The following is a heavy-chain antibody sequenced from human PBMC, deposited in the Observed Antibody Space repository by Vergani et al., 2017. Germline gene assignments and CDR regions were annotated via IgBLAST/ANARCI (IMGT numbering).Heavy chain of an antibody. D-gene: IGHD5-18*01. CDR3: AKGTEYSHVLGPYDY. V-gene: IGHV3-9*01. CDR2: SSWNSGSM. CDR1: GFTFDDYA. Sequence: EVQLVESGGGLVQPGRSLRLSCAASGFTFDDYAMHWVRQAPGKGLEWVSGSSWNSGSMGYADSVKGRFTISRDNAKNSLYLQMNSLRAEDTALYYCAKGTEYSHVLGPYDYWGQGTLVTVSS. J-gene: IGHJ4*02.